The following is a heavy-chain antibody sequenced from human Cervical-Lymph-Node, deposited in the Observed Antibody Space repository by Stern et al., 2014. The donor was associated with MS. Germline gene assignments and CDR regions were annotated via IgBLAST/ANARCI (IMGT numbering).Heavy chain of an antibody. V-gene: IGHV3-66*01. CDR1: GFSVTTAY. Sequence: MQLVQSGGMLVQPGGSLRLSCEVAGFSVTTAYMTWVRQAPGKGLEWVSLIDVAGNTHYSDSVKGRFSISRVTSKNALSLQMNSLRVEDTAVYYCARELAARRLDSWGQGTLVIVSS. D-gene: IGHD6-6*01. CDR2: IDVAGNT. J-gene: IGHJ5*01. CDR3: ARELAARRLDS.